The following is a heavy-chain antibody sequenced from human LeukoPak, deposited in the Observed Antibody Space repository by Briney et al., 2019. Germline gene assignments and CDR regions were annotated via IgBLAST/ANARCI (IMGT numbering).Heavy chain of an antibody. Sequence: GASVKVSCKASGYTFTSYGISWVRQAPGQGLEWMGWISAHNGNTNYAQKLQGRVAMTTDTSTSTAYMELRSLRSDDTAVYYCARVGYYDILTGYYKSYFDYWGQGTLVTVSS. J-gene: IGHJ4*02. CDR1: GYTFTSYG. CDR2: ISAHNGNT. D-gene: IGHD3-9*01. V-gene: IGHV1-18*01. CDR3: ARVGYYDILTGYYKSYFDY.